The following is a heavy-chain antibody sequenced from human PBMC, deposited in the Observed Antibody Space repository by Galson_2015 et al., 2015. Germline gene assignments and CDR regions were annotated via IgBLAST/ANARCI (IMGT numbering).Heavy chain of an antibody. D-gene: IGHD3-9*01. Sequence: SLRLSCAASGFTVSSNYMSWVRQAPGKGLEWVSVIYSGDSTYCADSVKSRFTISRDNSKNTMYLQMNNLRAEDAAVYYCARVVRHYYIITGYSPSYFDYWGQGTLVTVSS. CDR3: ARVVRHYYIITGYSPSYFDY. J-gene: IGHJ4*02. CDR1: GFTVSSNY. V-gene: IGHV3-53*01. CDR2: IYSGDST.